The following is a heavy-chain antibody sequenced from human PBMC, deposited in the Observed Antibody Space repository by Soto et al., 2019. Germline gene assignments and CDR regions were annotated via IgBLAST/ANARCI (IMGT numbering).Heavy chain of an antibody. V-gene: IGHV4-59*01. Sequence: SVSGGSISGYYWSWIRQPPGKGLEWIGYIYHSGSTNYNPSLKSRVTMSVATSKNEFSLKLTSVTAADTAVFYCARAGSSSWYGYFDFWGQGALVTVSS. D-gene: IGHD6-13*01. J-gene: IGHJ4*02. CDR3: ARAGSSSWYGYFDF. CDR2: IYHSGST. CDR1: GGSISGYY.